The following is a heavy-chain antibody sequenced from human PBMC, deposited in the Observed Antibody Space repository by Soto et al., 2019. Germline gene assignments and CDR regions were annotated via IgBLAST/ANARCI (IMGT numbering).Heavy chain of an antibody. J-gene: IGHJ3*02. D-gene: IGHD3-22*01. Sequence: SVKVSCKASGGTFSSYAISWVRQAPGQGLKWMGGIIPIFGTANYAQKFQGRVTITADESTSTAYMELSSLRSDDTAVYYCARPAMIVDGVFDIWGQGTMVTVSS. V-gene: IGHV1-69*13. CDR2: IIPIFGTA. CDR1: GGTFSSYA. CDR3: ARPAMIVDGVFDI.